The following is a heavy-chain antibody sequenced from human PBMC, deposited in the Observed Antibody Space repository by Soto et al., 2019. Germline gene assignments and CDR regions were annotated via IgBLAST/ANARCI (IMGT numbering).Heavy chain of an antibody. D-gene: IGHD5-12*01. CDR3: ARGNHRWLQLWYFDL. CDR1: GGTFSSYT. CDR2: MIPIFGTA. Sequence: QVQLVQSGAEVKKPGSSVTVSCKASGGTFSSYTISWVRQAPGQGLEWLGGMIPIFGTANYAQKLQGRVTITADESTSPAYMELSSLRSEDTAVYYCARGNHRWLQLWYFDLWGRGTLVTVSS. J-gene: IGHJ2*01. V-gene: IGHV1-69*12.